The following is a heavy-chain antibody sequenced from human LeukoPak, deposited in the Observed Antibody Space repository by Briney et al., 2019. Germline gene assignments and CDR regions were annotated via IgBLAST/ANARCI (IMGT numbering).Heavy chain of an antibody. CDR1: GGSISSGSYY. CDR3: AKQRQWLVLFDYYYMDV. V-gene: IGHV4-39*01. D-gene: IGHD6-19*01. Sequence: SQTLSLTCTVSGGSISSGSYYWSWIRQPPGKGLEWIGEINHSGTTNYNPSLKSRVTISLDTSKNQFSLKLSSVTAADTAVYYCAKQRQWLVLFDYYYMDVWGKGTTVTVSS. J-gene: IGHJ6*03. CDR2: INHSGTT.